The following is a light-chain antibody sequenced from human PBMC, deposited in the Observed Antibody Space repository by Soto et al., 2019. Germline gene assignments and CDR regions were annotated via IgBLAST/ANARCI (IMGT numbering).Light chain of an antibody. CDR2: EAS. Sequence: EIVMTQSSGTLSVSPGERATLSCRASQSFRSNLAWYQQKPGQAPRLLIYEASTRATGIPARFSGSGSGTEFTLTISSLKSEDFAVYHCQQYNNWPPFTFGPGTKVDIK. J-gene: IGKJ3*01. CDR3: QQYNNWPPFT. CDR1: QSFRSN. V-gene: IGKV3-15*01.